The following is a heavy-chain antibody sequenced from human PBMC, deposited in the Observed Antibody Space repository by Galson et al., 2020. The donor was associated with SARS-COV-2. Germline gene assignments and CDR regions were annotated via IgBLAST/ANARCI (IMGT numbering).Heavy chain of an antibody. J-gene: IGHJ4*02. CDR3: ARSPTWRGYCNY. V-gene: IGHV4-59*08. CDR2: IYYSGST. Sequence: SQTLSLTCTVSGGSINSYYWSWIRQPPGKGLEWIGYIYYSGSTNYNPSLKSRVTIPLDTSKNQFSLKLSSVTAADTAIYYCARSPTWRGYCNYWGQGTLVTVSS. CDR1: GGSINSYY. D-gene: IGHD3-3*01.